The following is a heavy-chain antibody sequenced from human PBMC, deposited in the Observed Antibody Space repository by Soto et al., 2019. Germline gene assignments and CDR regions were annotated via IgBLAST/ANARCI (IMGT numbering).Heavy chain of an antibody. D-gene: IGHD3-10*01. CDR3: AKDRLRVTMVRGVIFVGWFDP. J-gene: IGHJ5*02. CDR2: ISGSGGST. V-gene: IGHV3-23*01. Sequence: GGSLRLSCAASGFTFSSYAMSWVRQAPGKGLEWVSAISGSGGSTYYADSVKGRFTISRDNSKNTLYLQMNSLRAEDTAVYYCAKDRLRVTMVRGVIFVGWFDPWGQGTLVTAPQ. CDR1: GFTFSSYA.